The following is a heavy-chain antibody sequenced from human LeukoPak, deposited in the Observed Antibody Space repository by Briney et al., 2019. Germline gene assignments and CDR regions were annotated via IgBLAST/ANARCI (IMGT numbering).Heavy chain of an antibody. V-gene: IGHV4-4*07. CDR2: IYYSGST. Sequence: SETLSLTCTVSGGSISSYYWSWIRQPAGKGLEWIGRIYYSGSTNYNPSLKSRVTISVDTSKNQFSLKLSSVTAADTAVYYCARGRGTNYYGSGSYHYYYMDVWGKGTTVTVSS. CDR3: ARGRGTNYYGSGSYHYYYMDV. J-gene: IGHJ6*03. CDR1: GGSISSYY. D-gene: IGHD3-10*01.